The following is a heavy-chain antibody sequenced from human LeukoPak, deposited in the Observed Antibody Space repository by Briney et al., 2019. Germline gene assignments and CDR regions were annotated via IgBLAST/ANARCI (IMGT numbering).Heavy chain of an antibody. CDR1: GFTFSSYW. CDR2: IKQDGSQK. D-gene: IGHD6-19*01. J-gene: IGHJ5*02. CDR3: ARGEVAGPFDP. V-gene: IGHV3-7*01. Sequence: GGSLRLSCAASGFTFSSYWMSWVRQAPGKGLEWVANIKQDGSQKYYVDSVKGRFSISRDNAKNSLYLQMNSLRAEDTAVYYCARGEVAGPFDPWGQGTLVTVSS.